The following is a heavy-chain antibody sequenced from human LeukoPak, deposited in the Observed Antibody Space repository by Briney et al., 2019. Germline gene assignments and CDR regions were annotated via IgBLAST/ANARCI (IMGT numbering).Heavy chain of an antibody. J-gene: IGHJ4*02. D-gene: IGHD6-19*01. Sequence: GGSLRLSCAASGFTFSSYAMHWVRQAPGKGLEWVAVISYDGSNKYYAGSVKGRFTISRDNSKNTLYLQMNSLRAEDTAVYYCATSIAVHWGQGTLVTVSS. CDR1: GFTFSSYA. V-gene: IGHV3-30*04. CDR2: ISYDGSNK. CDR3: ATSIAVH.